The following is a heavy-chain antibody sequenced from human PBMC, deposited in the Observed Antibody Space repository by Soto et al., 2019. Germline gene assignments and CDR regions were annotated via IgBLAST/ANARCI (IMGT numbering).Heavy chain of an antibody. CDR1: GFTFSSYA. Sequence: QVPLVESGGGVVQPGRSLRLSCAASGFTFSSYAMHWVRQAPGKGLEWVAVISYDGSNKYYADSVKGRFTISRDNSKNTLYLQMNSLRAEDTAVYYCARGYIVVVVAASCNWFDPWGQGTLVTVSS. CDR2: ISYDGSNK. D-gene: IGHD2-15*01. V-gene: IGHV3-30-3*01. J-gene: IGHJ5*02. CDR3: ARGYIVVVVAASCNWFDP.